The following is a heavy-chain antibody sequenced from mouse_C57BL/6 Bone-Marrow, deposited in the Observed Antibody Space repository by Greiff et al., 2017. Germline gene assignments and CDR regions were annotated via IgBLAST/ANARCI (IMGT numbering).Heavy chain of an antibody. CDR2: IYPNSGST. Sequence: QVQLQQPGAELVKPGASVKLSCKASGYTFTSYWMHWVKQRPGQGLEWIGMIYPNSGSTNYNEKFKSKATLTVDKSSSTAYMQLSSLTSEDSAVYYCARRERCWYFDVWGTGTTVTVSS. J-gene: IGHJ1*03. CDR1: GYTFTSYW. CDR3: ARRERCWYFDV. V-gene: IGHV1-64*01.